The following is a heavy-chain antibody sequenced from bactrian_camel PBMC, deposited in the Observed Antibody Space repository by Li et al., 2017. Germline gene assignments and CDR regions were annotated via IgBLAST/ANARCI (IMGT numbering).Heavy chain of an antibody. CDR1: GFTFSTYA. V-gene: IGHV3S40*01. CDR3: TKDGLVEITGANAY. CDR2: ISSSGGST. Sequence: DVQLVESGGGSVQAGGSLRLSCAATGFTFSTYAMSRVRQAPGKGLEWVSLISSSGGSTLYADSVKGRFTISRDNAKNTINLELNSLKTEDTAKYYCTKDGLVEITGANAYWGQGTQVTVS. D-gene: IGHD7*01. J-gene: IGHJ4*01.